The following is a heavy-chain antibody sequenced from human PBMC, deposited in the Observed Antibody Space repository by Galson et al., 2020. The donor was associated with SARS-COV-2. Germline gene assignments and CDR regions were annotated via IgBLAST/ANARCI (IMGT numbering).Heavy chain of an antibody. V-gene: IGHV3-23*01. CDR2: IKTSGEDT. Sequence: GGSLRLSCEASGFTFSSYAMSWVRQAPGKGLEWVSAIKTSGEDTFYADSVKDRFTISRDDSKNTLFLQMNSLRVEDTAVYYCAKDPASGSRGYFNYWGRGTLVTVSS. CDR1: GFTFSSYA. J-gene: IGHJ4*02. CDR3: AKDPASGSRGYFNY. D-gene: IGHD6-25*01.